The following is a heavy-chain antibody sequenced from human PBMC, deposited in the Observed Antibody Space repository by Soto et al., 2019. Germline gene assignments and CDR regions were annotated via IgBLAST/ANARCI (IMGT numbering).Heavy chain of an antibody. Sequence: GGSLRLSCAASGFTFSDYYMSWIRQAPGKGLEWVSYISSSGSTIYYADSVKGRFTISRDNAKNSLYLQMNSLRAEDTAVYYCARGAIGHISGYDWGAGSSGWLFDYWGQGTLVTVSS. CDR2: ISSSGSTI. J-gene: IGHJ4*02. CDR3: ARGAIGHISGYDWGAGSSGWLFDY. V-gene: IGHV3-11*01. CDR1: GFTFSDYY. D-gene: IGHD5-12*01.